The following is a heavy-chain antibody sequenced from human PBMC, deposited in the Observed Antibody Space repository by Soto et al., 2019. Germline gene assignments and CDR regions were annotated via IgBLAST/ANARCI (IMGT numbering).Heavy chain of an antibody. J-gene: IGHJ4*02. CDR1: GFTFSSYS. CDR3: ARSRGYCSGGSCPWVYFDY. Sequence: GGSLRLSCAASGFTFSSYSMNWVRQAPGKGLEWVSYISSSSSTIYYADSVKGRFTISRDNAKNSLYLQMNSLRAEDTAVYYCARSRGYCSGGSCPWVYFDYWGQGTLVTVSS. D-gene: IGHD2-15*01. CDR2: ISSSSSTI. V-gene: IGHV3-48*01.